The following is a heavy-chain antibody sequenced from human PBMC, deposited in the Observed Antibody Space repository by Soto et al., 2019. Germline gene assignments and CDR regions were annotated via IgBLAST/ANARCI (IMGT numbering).Heavy chain of an antibody. Sequence: SLRLSCSASVFTFDDYAMHWFRQAPGKGLEWVSGISWNSGSIGYADSVKGRFTISRDNAKNSLYLQMNSLRAEDTALYYCAKAQGVIIASDAFDIWDQGTMVTVSS. V-gene: IGHV3-9*01. CDR1: VFTFDDYA. J-gene: IGHJ3*02. CDR2: ISWNSGSI. CDR3: AKAQGVIIASDAFDI. D-gene: IGHD3-10*01.